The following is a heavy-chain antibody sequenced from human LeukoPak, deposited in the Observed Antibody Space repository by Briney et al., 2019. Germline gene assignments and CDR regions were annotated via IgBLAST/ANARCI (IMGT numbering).Heavy chain of an antibody. J-gene: IGHJ5*02. D-gene: IGHD2-21*02. CDR1: GYTFTSYG. Sequence: ASVKVSCKASGYTFTSYGISWVRQAPGQGLEWMGWINPDSGVTNYAQNLQARVTVTRDTSISTVFLDLSSLRSDDTAVYYCVLVTSGNWWFDPWGQGTLVTVSS. CDR2: INPDSGVT. CDR3: VLVTSGNWWFDP. V-gene: IGHV1-18*01.